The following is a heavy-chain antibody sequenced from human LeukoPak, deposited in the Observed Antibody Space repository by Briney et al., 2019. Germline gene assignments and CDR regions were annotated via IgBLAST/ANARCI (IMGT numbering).Heavy chain of an antibody. CDR1: GFTFSSYS. J-gene: IGHJ4*02. V-gene: IGHV3-21*01. CDR2: ISSSSYI. D-gene: IGHD3-10*01. CDR3: ARAQNYGYGSGSYLQYYFDY. Sequence: GGSLRLSCAASGFTFSSYSMNWVRQAPGKGLEWVSSISSSSYIYYADSVKGRFTISRDNAKNSLYLQMNSLRAEDTAVYYCARAQNYGYGSGSYLQYYFDYWGQGTLVTVSS.